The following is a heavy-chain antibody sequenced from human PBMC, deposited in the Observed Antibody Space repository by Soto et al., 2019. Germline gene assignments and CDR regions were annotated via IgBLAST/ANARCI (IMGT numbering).Heavy chain of an antibody. D-gene: IGHD3-22*01. CDR2: INPSGGST. Sequence: ASVKVSCKASGYTFTSYYMHWVRQAPGQGLEWMGIINPSGGSTSYARKFQGRVTMTRDTSTSTVYMELSSLRSEDTAVYYCATGFDSSGYYIRNFDFWGQGTLVTVSS. CDR1: GYTFTSYY. J-gene: IGHJ4*02. CDR3: ATGFDSSGYYIRNFDF. V-gene: IGHV1-46*01.